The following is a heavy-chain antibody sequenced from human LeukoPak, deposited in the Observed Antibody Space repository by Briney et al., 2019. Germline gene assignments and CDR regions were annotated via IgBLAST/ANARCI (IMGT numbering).Heavy chain of an antibody. J-gene: IGHJ5*02. CDR1: GGSISSSSYY. V-gene: IGHV4-39*07. CDR3: ARSFYYAHTASNLVLCWFDP. D-gene: IGHD3-22*01. CDR2: IYYGGST. Sequence: SETLSLTCTVSGGSISSSSYYWGWIRQPPGKGLEWIGSIYYGGSTYYNPSLKSRVTISVDTSKNQFSLKLSSVTAADTAVYYCARSFYYAHTASNLVLCWFDPWGQGTLVTVSS.